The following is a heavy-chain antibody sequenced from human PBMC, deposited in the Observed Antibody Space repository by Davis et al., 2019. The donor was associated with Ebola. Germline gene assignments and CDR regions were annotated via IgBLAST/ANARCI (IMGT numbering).Heavy chain of an antibody. V-gene: IGHV1-8*01. CDR2: MNPNSGNT. Sequence: ASVKVSCKASGYTFTSYDINWVRQATGQGLEWMGWMNPNSGNTGYAQKFQGRVTMTRNTSISTAYMELSSLRSEDTAVYYCARGEWGYCSSTSCLRAIDYWGQGTLVTVSS. D-gene: IGHD2-2*01. CDR3: ARGEWGYCSSTSCLRAIDY. J-gene: IGHJ4*02. CDR1: GYTFTSYD.